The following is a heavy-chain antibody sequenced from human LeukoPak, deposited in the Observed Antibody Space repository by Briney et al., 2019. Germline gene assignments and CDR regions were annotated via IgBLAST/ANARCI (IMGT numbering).Heavy chain of an antibody. CDR2: ISSSSSYI. V-gene: IGHV3-21*01. CDR1: GFTFSSYE. CDR3: ARGIYPIY. J-gene: IGHJ4*02. D-gene: IGHD5/OR15-5a*01. Sequence: PGGSLRLSCAASGFTFSSYEMNWVRQAPGKGLEWVSSISSSSSYIYYADSVKGRFTISRDNAKNSLYLQMNSLRAEDTAVYYCARGIYPIYWGQGTLVTVSS.